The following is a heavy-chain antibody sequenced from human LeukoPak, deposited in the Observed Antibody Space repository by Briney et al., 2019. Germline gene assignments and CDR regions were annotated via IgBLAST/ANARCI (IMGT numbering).Heavy chain of an antibody. CDR3: ARSPGPGGFDP. CDR2: ISGSGGST. D-gene: IGHD7-27*01. Sequence: GGSLRLSCAATGFTFSSYSMNWVRQAPGKGLEWVSAISGSGGSTYYADSVKGRFTISRDNSKNTLYLQMNSLRAEDTAVYYCARSPGPGGFDPWGQGTLVTVSS. J-gene: IGHJ5*02. V-gene: IGHV3-23*01. CDR1: GFTFSSYS.